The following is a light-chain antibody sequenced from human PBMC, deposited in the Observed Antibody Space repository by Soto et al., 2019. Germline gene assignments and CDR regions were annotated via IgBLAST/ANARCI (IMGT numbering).Light chain of an antibody. CDR3: CSYAGSDVFV. CDR1: NSDIGNYNI. V-gene: IGLV2-23*02. CDR2: EVT. Sequence: QSVLTQPASVSGSPGQSITISCTGTNSDIGNYNIVSWYQQHPDKAPKLIIYEVTKRPSGVSNRFSGSKSGNTASLTISGLQAEDEGDYHCCSYAGSDVFVLGTGTKVTVL. J-gene: IGLJ1*01.